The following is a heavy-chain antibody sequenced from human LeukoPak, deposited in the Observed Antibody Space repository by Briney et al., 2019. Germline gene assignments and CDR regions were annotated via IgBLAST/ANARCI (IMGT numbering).Heavy chain of an antibody. CDR3: ATDISTHYFGS. V-gene: IGHV3-30*02. J-gene: IGHJ4*02. CDR1: GISFRSYG. D-gene: IGHD3-9*01. CDR2: IWYDASNK. Sequence: GGSLRLSCAASGISFRSYGVHWVRQAPGKGLEWVTFIWYDASNKYYAESVKGRFTISRDNSRNTVFLQMNSLRAEDTAIYYCATDISTHYFGSWGQGTLVTVSS.